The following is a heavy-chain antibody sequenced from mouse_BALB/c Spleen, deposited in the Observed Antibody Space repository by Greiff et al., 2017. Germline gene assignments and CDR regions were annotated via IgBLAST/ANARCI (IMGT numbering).Heavy chain of an antibody. CDR1: GYSITSDYA. CDR3: APLLWENFYFDY. J-gene: IGHJ2*01. D-gene: IGHD2-1*01. V-gene: IGHV3-2*02. CDR2: ISYSGST. Sequence: EVKLQESGPGLVKPSQSLSLTCTVTGYSITSDYAWNWIRQFPGNKLEWMGYISYSGSTSYNPSLKSRISITRDTSKNQFFLQLNSVTTEDTATYYCAPLLWENFYFDYWGQGTTLTVSS.